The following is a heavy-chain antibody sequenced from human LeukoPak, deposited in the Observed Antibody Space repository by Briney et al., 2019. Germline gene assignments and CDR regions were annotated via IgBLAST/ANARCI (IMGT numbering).Heavy chain of an antibody. D-gene: IGHD6-6*01. CDR3: ARVGGSSSRWFDP. V-gene: IGHV3-48*04. Sequence: GGSLRLSCTASGFIFSDYSMNWVRHTPGKGLEWISYISRSGSTRHDADSARGRFTISRDNAKNSLFLQMNSLRAEDTAVYYCARVGGSSSRWFDPWGQGTLVTVSS. J-gene: IGHJ5*02. CDR1: GFIFSDYS. CDR2: ISRSGSTR.